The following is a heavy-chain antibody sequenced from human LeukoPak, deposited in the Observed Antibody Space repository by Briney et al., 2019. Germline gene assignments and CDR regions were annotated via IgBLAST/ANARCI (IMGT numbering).Heavy chain of an antibody. J-gene: IGHJ6*03. V-gene: IGHV1-46*01. CDR3: ARGVAGVYFYYYMDV. Sequence: ASVKVSCKASGYTFTSYYMHWVRQAPGQGLEWMGIINPSGGSTNYAQKFQGRVTTTSDKSTGTVYMELSSLRSDDTAVHYCARGVAGVYFYYYMDVWGKGTTVTVSS. D-gene: IGHD1-14*01. CDR2: INPSGGST. CDR1: GYTFTSYY.